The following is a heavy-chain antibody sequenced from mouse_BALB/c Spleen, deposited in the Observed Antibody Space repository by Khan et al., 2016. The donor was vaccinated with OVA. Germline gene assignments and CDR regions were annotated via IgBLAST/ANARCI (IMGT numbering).Heavy chain of an antibody. D-gene: IGHD2-14*01. CDR2: INPSNGYT. CDR1: GYTFTSYT. V-gene: IGHV1-4*01. Sequence: QVQLKQSGAELARPGASVKMSCTASGYTFTSYTIHWIKKRPGQGLEWIGYINPSNGYTNYNQKFKDKATLTTDKSSTPAYLQLSSLTSDDSAVYNCVGDGAYHRNDGWVAYWGHGTLVTVSA. CDR3: VGDGAYHRNDGWVAY. J-gene: IGHJ3*01.